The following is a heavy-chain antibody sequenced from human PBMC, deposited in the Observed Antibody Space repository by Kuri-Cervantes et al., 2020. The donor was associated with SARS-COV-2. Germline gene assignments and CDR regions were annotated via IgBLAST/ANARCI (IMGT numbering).Heavy chain of an antibody. J-gene: IGHJ4*02. CDR3: ATGFTSVWFRPLAY. D-gene: IGHD3-10*01. CDR1: GFSFSDYV. Sequence: GESLKISCAASGFSFSDYVMTWVRQAPGKGLEWASIINDAGTTTHYADSVKGRFTISRDNSKNTVYLQMNNLEVEDTAVYFCATGFTSVWFRPLAYWGQGTLVTVSS. CDR2: INDAGTTT. V-gene: IGHV3-23*01.